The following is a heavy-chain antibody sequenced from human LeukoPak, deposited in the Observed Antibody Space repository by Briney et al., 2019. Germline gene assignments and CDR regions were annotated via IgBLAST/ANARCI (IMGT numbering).Heavy chain of an antibody. Sequence: ASVKVSCKVSGYTLTELSMHWVRQAPGKGLEWMGGFDHENVETIYTQKLQGTVKMTEHTSTDTAHMELSRLRSEDTAVYYCVTESRDGQPLFDYWGEGNLVTVSS. D-gene: IGHD5-24*01. CDR3: VTESRDGQPLFDY. J-gene: IGHJ4*02. CDR2: FDHENVET. CDR1: GYTLTELS. V-gene: IGHV1-24*01.